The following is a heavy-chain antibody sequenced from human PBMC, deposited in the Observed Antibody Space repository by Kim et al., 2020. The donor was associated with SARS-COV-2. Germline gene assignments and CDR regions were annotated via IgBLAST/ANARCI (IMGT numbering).Heavy chain of an antibody. V-gene: IGHV3-30*04. D-gene: IGHD4-17*01. CDR3: AREGGGALSLTTVTTSAFDI. Sequence: GGSLRLSCAASGFTFSSYAMHWVRQAPGKGLEWVAVISYDGSNKYYADSVKGRFTISRDNSKNTLYLQMNSLRAEDTAVYYCAREGGGALSLTTVTTSAFDIWGQGTMVTVSS. CDR2: ISYDGSNK. J-gene: IGHJ3*02. CDR1: GFTFSSYA.